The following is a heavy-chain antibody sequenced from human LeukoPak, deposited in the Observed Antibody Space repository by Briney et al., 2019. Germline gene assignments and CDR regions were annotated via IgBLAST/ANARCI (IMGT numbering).Heavy chain of an antibody. J-gene: IGHJ5*02. D-gene: IGHD3-9*01. Sequence: GSLRLSCAASGFTFSSYAMSWVRQAPGKGLEWIGEIYHSGSTNYNPSLKSRVTISVDKSKNQFSLKLSSVTAADTAVYYCARQYYDILTGYYLRNSWFDPWGQGTLVTVSS. CDR1: GFTFSSYAM. CDR2: IYHSGST. V-gene: IGHV4-4*02. CDR3: ARQYYDILTGYYLRNSWFDP.